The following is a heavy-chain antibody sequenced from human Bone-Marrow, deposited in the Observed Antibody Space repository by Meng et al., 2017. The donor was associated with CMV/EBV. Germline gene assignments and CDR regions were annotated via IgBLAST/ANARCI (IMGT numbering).Heavy chain of an antibody. CDR2: MNPNSGNT. D-gene: IGHD2-21*01. Sequence: ASVKVSCKASGGTFSSYAINWVRQATGQGLEWMGWMNPNSGNTGYAQKFQGRVTITRNTSISTAYMELSSLRSEDTAVDYCARGLSPYCGGDCYSNWFDPWGQGTLVTVSS. CDR3: ARGLSPYCGGDCYSNWFDP. V-gene: IGHV1-8*03. CDR1: GGTFSSYA. J-gene: IGHJ5*02.